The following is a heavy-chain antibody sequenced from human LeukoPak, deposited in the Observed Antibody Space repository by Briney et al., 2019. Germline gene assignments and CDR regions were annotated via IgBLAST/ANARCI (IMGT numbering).Heavy chain of an antibody. J-gene: IGHJ3*02. CDR1: GGSISSSSYY. D-gene: IGHD2-2*01. CDR2: IYYSGST. Sequence: SETLSLTCTVSGGSISSSSYYWGWIRQPPGKGLEWIGSIYYSGSTYYNPSLKSRVTISVDTSKNQFSLKLSSVTAADTAVYYCARDWGDIVVVPADRAVFDIWGQGTLVTVSS. V-gene: IGHV4-39*07. CDR3: ARDWGDIVVVPADRAVFDI.